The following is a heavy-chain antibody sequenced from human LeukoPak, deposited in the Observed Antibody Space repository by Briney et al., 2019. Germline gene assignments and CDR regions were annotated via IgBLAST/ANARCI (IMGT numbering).Heavy chain of an antibody. V-gene: IGHV4-34*01. J-gene: IGHJ6*03. Sequence: SETLSLTCAVYGGSFSGYYWSWIRQPPGKGLEWIGEINHSGSTNYNPSLKSRVTISVDTSKNQFSLKLSSVTAADTAVYFCARETEGSGHCYDSYYYYYMDVWGKGTTVTVYS. CDR3: ARETEGSGHCYDSYYYYYMDV. CDR1: GGSFSGYY. D-gene: IGHD3-10*01. CDR2: INHSGST.